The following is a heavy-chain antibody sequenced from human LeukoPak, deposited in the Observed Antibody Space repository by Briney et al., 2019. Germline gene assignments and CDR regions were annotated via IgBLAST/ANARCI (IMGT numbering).Heavy chain of an antibody. CDR1: GFTFTSNA. CDR3: AKGETGSDY. D-gene: IGHD3-9*01. CDR2: ISGSGGTT. V-gene: IGHV3-23*01. Sequence: GGSLRLSCVGSGFTFTSNAMSWVRQAPGRRLEWVSSISGSGGTTYYADAVKGRFTISRDNPKNTVYLQMSSLRAEDTAVYYCAKGETGSDYWGQGSLVTVSS. J-gene: IGHJ4*02.